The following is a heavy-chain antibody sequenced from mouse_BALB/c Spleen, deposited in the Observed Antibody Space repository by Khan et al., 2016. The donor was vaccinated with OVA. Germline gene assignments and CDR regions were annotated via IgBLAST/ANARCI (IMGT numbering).Heavy chain of an antibody. V-gene: IGHV3-2*02. Sequence: EVQLVETGPGLVKPSQSLSLTCTVTGYSITSEYAWNWIRQFPGNKLEWMGYISYSGNTRYNPSLKSRISITRDPSKNQFFLQLNSVTTEDTATYYCARKDYYDYDPFPYGGQGTLVTVSA. CDR1: GYSITSEYA. CDR3: ARKDYYDYDPFPY. J-gene: IGHJ3*01. D-gene: IGHD2-4*01. CDR2: ISYSGNT.